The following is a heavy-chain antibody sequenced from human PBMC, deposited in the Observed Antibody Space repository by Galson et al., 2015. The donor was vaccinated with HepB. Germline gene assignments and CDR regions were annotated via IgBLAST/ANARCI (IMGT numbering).Heavy chain of an antibody. J-gene: IGHJ1*01. CDR1: GSSFSDYW. CDR2: IDPSDSYT. V-gene: IGHV5-10-1*01. D-gene: IGHD6-19*01. Sequence: QSGAEVKKPGESLKISCKGSGSSFSDYWISWVRQMPGKGLEWMGMIDPSDSYTNYGPSFQGHVTILADTSTSTVYMELSSLRSEDTAVYYCARDHPYSSGWRGYFQHWGQGTLVTVSS. CDR3: ARDHPYSSGWRGYFQH.